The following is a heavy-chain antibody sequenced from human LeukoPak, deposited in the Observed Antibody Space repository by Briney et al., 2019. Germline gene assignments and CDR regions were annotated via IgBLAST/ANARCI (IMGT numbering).Heavy chain of an antibody. CDR1: GGSISSHY. J-gene: IGHJ4*02. D-gene: IGHD3-10*01. Sequence: PSETLSLTCTVSGGSISSHYWSWIRQPPGKGVEWRGHIYYSGSTNYNPSLKSRVTISVDTSNNQFSLKLSSVTAADTAVYYCARVYSWFGDTPIDYWGQGTLVTVSS. CDR2: IYYSGST. V-gene: IGHV4-59*11. CDR3: ARVYSWFGDTPIDY.